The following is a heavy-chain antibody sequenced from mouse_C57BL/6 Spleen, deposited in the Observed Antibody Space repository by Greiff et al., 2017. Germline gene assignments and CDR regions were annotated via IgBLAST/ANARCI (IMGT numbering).Heavy chain of an antibody. J-gene: IGHJ4*01. Sequence: VQLQQSGAELVKPGASVKISCKASGYAFSSYWMNWVKQRPGKGLEWIGQIYPGDGDTNYNGKFKGKATLTADKSSSTAYMQRSSLPSEDSAVYFCARNYYDDDGDYWGQGTTVTVSS. D-gene: IGHD2-4*01. CDR3: ARNYYDDDGDY. V-gene: IGHV1-80*01. CDR2: IYPGDGDT. CDR1: GYAFSSYW.